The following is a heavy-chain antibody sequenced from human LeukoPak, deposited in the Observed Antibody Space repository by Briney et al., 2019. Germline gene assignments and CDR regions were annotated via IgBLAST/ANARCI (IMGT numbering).Heavy chain of an antibody. D-gene: IGHD3-10*01. J-gene: IGHJ4*02. CDR1: GGSISSYY. CDR3: ARVGAYYYGSGSYYPFDY. V-gene: IGHV4-59*01. CDR2: IYYSGST. Sequence: SETLSLTCTVSGGSISSYYWSWIRQPPGKGLEWIGYIYYSGSTNYNPSLKSRVTISVDTSKNQFSLKLSSVTAADTAVYYCARVGAYYYGSGSYYPFDYWGQGTLVTVSS.